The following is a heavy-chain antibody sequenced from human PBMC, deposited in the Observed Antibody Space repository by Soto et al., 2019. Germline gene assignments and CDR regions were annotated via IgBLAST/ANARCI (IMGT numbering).Heavy chain of an antibody. Sequence: ASVKVSWKASRYLFTAYSMHWVRLAPGQGLEWMGVVSPSGGSTKYAQNFQGRVTMTRDTSTTTIYMELSSLRSDDTAIYYCAREENCSGGTCYSEYFHRWGQGTLVTVSS. CDR1: RYLFTAYS. J-gene: IGHJ1*01. CDR3: AREENCSGGTCYSEYFHR. V-gene: IGHV1-46*01. CDR2: VSPSGGST. D-gene: IGHD2-15*01.